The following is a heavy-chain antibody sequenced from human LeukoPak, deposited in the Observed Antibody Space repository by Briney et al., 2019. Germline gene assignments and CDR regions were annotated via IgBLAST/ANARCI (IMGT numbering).Heavy chain of an antibody. V-gene: IGHV4-31*03. CDR1: GGSISSGGYY. D-gene: IGHD4-17*01. J-gene: IGHJ6*02. CDR3: ATVTITAPSTISYGMDV. Sequence: SETLSLTCTVSGGSISSGGYYWSWIRQHPGKGLEWIGYIYYSGTTYYNPSLKSRVTISVDTSKNQFSLKLSSVTAADTAVYYCATVTITAPSTISYGMDVWGQGTTVTVSS. CDR2: IYYSGTT.